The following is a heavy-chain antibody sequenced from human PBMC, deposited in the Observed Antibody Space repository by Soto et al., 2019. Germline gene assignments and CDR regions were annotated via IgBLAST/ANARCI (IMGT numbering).Heavy chain of an antibody. J-gene: IGHJ3*02. CDR3: ARNHDYYDSSGYADDAFDI. Sequence: ASVKVSCKASGYTFTGYYMHWVRQAPGQGLEWMGWINPNSGGTNYAQKFQGRVTMTRDTSISTAYMELSRLRSDDTAVYYCARNHDYYDSSGYADDAFDIWGQGTMVTVSS. D-gene: IGHD3-22*01. CDR2: INPNSGGT. CDR1: GYTFTGYY. V-gene: IGHV1-2*02.